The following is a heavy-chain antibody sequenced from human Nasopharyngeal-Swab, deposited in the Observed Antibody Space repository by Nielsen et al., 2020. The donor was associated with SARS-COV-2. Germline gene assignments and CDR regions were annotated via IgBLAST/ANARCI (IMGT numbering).Heavy chain of an antibody. CDR2: ISSSSSYI. J-gene: IGHJ3*02. D-gene: IGHD4-17*01. CDR1: GFTFSSYS. CDR3: ARASGYGEGAFDI. Sequence: GESLKISCAASGFTFSSYSMNWVRQAPGKGLEWVSSISSSSSYIYYADSVKGRFTISRDNAKNSLYLQMNSLRAEDTAVYYRARASGYGEGAFDIWGQGTMVTVSS. V-gene: IGHV3-21*01.